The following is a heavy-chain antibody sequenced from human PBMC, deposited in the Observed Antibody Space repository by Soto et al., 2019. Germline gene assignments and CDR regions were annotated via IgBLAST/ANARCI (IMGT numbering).Heavy chain of an antibody. CDR2: IYYSGST. J-gene: IGHJ4*02. D-gene: IGHD6-19*01. Sequence: SETLSLTCTVSGGSISSYYWSWIRQPPGKGLEWIGYIYYSGSTNYNPSLKSRVTISVDTSKNQFSLKLSSVTAADTAVYYCARDRKRPYSSGWYDYWGQGTLVTVSS. CDR3: ARDRKRPYSSGWYDY. CDR1: GGSISSYY. V-gene: IGHV4-59*01.